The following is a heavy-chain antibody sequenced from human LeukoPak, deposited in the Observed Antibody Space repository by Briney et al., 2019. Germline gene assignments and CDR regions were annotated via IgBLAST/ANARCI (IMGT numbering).Heavy chain of an antibody. D-gene: IGHD6-13*01. V-gene: IGHV4-59*01. J-gene: IGHJ4*02. CDR1: GGSITSYY. CDR3: ARATAGTGYYFDF. CDR2: IHHSGST. Sequence: SETLSLTCTVSGGSITSYYWSWIRQPPGKGLEWIGYIHHSGSTNHNPSLGSRVTISVDTSRNQLSLELSPVTAADTAVYYCARATAGTGYYFDFWGQGALVSVSS.